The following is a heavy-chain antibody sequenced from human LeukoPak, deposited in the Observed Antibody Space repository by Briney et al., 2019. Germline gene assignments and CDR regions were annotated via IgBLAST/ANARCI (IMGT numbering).Heavy chain of an antibody. D-gene: IGHD4/OR15-4a*01. J-gene: IGHJ4*02. CDR2: IYYSGST. CDR1: GGSISSYY. Sequence: SETLSLTCTVSGGSISSYYWSWIRQPPGKGLEWIGYIYYSGSTNYNPPLKSRVTISVDTSKNHFSLKLSSVTAADTAVYYCARTQYGGYVNYWGQGTLVTVSS. CDR3: ARTQYGGYVNY. V-gene: IGHV4-59*08.